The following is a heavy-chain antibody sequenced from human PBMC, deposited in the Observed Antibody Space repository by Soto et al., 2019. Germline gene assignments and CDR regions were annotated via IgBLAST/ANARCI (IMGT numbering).Heavy chain of an antibody. J-gene: IGHJ4*02. V-gene: IGHV3-7*01. Sequence: GGSLRLSCAASGFTFSSYWMSWVRQPPGKGPEWGATIKQDGSEKYYVDSVKGRFTISRDNAKNSLYLHMNSLTAEATAVYYCARGSRNYYDSSGPGFWGQGTLVTVSS. CDR2: IKQDGSEK. D-gene: IGHD3-22*01. CDR3: ARGSRNYYDSSGPGF. CDR1: GFTFSSYW.